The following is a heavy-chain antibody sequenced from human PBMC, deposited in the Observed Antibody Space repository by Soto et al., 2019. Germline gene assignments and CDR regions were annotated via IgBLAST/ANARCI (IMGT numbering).Heavy chain of an antibody. CDR2: IWYDGSNK. J-gene: IGHJ6*02. Sequence: GGSLRLSCAASGFTFSSYGMHWFRQAPGKGLEWVAVIWYDGSNKYYADSVKGRFTISRDNSKNTLYLQMNSLRAEDTAVHYCARDPVEYQLPYGMDVWGQGTTVTVSS. V-gene: IGHV3-33*01. CDR3: ARDPVEYQLPYGMDV. D-gene: IGHD2-2*01. CDR1: GFTFSSYG.